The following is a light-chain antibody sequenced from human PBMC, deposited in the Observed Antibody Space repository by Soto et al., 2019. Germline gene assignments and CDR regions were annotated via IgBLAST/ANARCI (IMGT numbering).Light chain of an antibody. CDR3: QQYHSYPLT. CDR1: QTITYW. J-gene: IGKJ4*01. V-gene: IGKV1-5*03. Sequence: DIQMTQSPSTLSASVGDRVTISCRASQTITYWLAWYQQKPGQVPKLLIYKASILQSGVPSRFSGSGSGTEFILTISSLQPDDFASYYCQQYHSYPLTFGGGTKVEIK. CDR2: KAS.